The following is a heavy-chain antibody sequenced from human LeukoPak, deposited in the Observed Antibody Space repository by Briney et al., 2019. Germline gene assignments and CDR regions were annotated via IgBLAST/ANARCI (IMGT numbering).Heavy chain of an antibody. CDR3: AKAFSGSWYYYDSSGYYFDY. J-gene: IGHJ4*02. Sequence: PGRSLRLSCAASGFTFDDYAMHWVRQAPGKGLEWVSGISWNSDSIGYADSVKGRFTISRDNAKNSLYLQMNSLRAEDTALYYCAKAFSGSWYYYDSSGYYFDYWGQGTLVTVSS. CDR2: ISWNSDSI. D-gene: IGHD3-22*01. V-gene: IGHV3-9*01. CDR1: GFTFDDYA.